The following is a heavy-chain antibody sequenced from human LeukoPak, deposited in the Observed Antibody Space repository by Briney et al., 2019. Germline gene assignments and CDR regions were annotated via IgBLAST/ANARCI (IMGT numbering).Heavy chain of an antibody. Sequence: GGSLRLSCAASGFTFSSYSMNWVRQAPGKGLEWVASIKGDGSERHYVDSVKGRFTVSRDNAKNSLYLQMHSLRAEDTAVYYCAREGYGDYVFDYWGQGTLVTVTS. CDR3: AREGYGDYVFDY. D-gene: IGHD4-17*01. CDR1: GFTFSSYS. CDR2: IKGDGSER. J-gene: IGHJ4*02. V-gene: IGHV3-7*01.